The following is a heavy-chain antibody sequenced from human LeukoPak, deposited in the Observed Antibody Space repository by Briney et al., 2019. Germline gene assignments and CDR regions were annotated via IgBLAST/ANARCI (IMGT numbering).Heavy chain of an antibody. CDR1: GGSISSGDYY. CDR2: NYYSGST. V-gene: IGHV4-30-4*01. D-gene: IGHD3-10*01. CDR3: ARGIADYYGSGSYV. Sequence: SQTLSLTCTVSGGSISSGDYYWSWIRPPPGKGLEWIGYNYYSGSTYYNPSLKSRVTISVDTSKNQFSLKLSSVTAADTAVYYCARGIADYYGSGSYVWGQGTLVTVSS. J-gene: IGHJ4*02.